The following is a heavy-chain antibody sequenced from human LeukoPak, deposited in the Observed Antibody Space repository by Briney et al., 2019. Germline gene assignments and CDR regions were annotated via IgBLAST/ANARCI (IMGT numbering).Heavy chain of an antibody. CDR1: GFTFSSYG. Sequence: GGSLRLSCAASGFTFSSYGMHWVRQAPGKGLKWVAVISYDGSNKYYADSVKGRFTISRDNSKNTLYLQMNSLRAEDTAVYYCAKEALSGSGSYSFDYWGQGTLVTVSS. D-gene: IGHD3-10*01. V-gene: IGHV3-30*18. J-gene: IGHJ4*02. CDR3: AKEALSGSGSYSFDY. CDR2: ISYDGSNK.